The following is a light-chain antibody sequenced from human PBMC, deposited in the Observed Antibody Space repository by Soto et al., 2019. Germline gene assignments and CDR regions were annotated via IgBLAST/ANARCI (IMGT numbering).Light chain of an antibody. CDR1: QSIIYY. Sequence: DIQLTQSPPTLSASVGDRVTITCRASQSIIYYLAWYQQMPGKAPKLLIYRASSLQSGVPSRFSGSGSGTEFTLTISSLQPDDFATYFCQHHNSYSQTFGQGTKVEIK. CDR2: RAS. J-gene: IGKJ1*01. V-gene: IGKV1-5*01. CDR3: QHHNSYSQT.